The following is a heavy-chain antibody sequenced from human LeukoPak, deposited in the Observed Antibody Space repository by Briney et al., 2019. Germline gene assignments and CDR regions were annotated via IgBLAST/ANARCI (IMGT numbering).Heavy chain of an antibody. Sequence: GGSLRLSCAASGFTFSNTWMSWVRQAPGKGLEWVSYISSSSSTIYYADSVKGRFTISRDNAKNSLFLQMNSLRAEDTAVYYCATELVGAIDYWGQGTLVTVSS. J-gene: IGHJ4*02. CDR1: GFTFSNTW. V-gene: IGHV3-48*01. D-gene: IGHD1-26*01. CDR2: ISSSSSTI. CDR3: ATELVGAIDY.